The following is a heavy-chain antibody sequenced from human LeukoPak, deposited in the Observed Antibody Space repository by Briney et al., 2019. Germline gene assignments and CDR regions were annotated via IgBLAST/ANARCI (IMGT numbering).Heavy chain of an antibody. CDR3: AKVPLTWLVRDYYYMDV. CDR1: GFTFSSYA. J-gene: IGHJ6*03. D-gene: IGHD2-21*01. Sequence: GGSLRLSCAASGFTFSSYAMSWVRQAPGKGLEWVSGISGSGGSTYYVDSVKGRFTISRDNSKNTLYLQINSLRAEDTAEYYCAKVPLTWLVRDYYYMDVWGKGTTVTVSS. V-gene: IGHV3-23*01. CDR2: ISGSGGST.